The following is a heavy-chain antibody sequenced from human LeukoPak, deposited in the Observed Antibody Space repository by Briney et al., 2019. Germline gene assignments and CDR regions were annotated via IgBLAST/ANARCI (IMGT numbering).Heavy chain of an antibody. V-gene: IGHV1-3*01. J-gene: IGHJ4*02. CDR2: INAGNGNA. CDR3: ARDQKDSEFGSRKYFDY. D-gene: IGHD2-15*01. Sequence: GASVKVSCKASGYTFTSYAMHWVRQAPGQRLEWMGWINAGNGNAKYSQKFQGRVTITRDTSASTAYMELSSLRSEDTAVYYCARDQKDSEFGSRKYFDYWGQGTLVTVSS. CDR1: GYTFTSYA.